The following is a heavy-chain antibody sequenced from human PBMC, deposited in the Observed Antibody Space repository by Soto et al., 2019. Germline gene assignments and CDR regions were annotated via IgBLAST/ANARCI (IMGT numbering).Heavy chain of an antibody. V-gene: IGHV1-69*06. CDR2: IIPIFGTA. CDR1: GGTFSSYA. Sequence: SVKVSCKASGGTFSSYAISWVRQAPGQGLEWMGGIIPIFGTANYAQKFQGGVTITVDKSTSTAYMELSSLRSEDTAVYYCARTPMYYYDSSGYYCVDYWGQGTLVTVSS. D-gene: IGHD3-22*01. J-gene: IGHJ4*02. CDR3: ARTPMYYYDSSGYYCVDY.